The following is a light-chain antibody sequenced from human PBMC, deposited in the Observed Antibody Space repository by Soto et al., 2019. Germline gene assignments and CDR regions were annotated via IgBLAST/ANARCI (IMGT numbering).Light chain of an antibody. CDR3: QQYNSWPLT. V-gene: IGKV3-15*01. J-gene: IGKJ4*01. CDR1: QSLNSD. CDR2: GAS. Sequence: ETVMTQSPATLSMSPGERATLSCRASQSLNSDLAWYQQKPGQAPRLLIYGASTRATGIPGRFSGSGSGTEFTLTISSLQSEDFAFYYCQQYNSWPLTFGGGTEVDIK.